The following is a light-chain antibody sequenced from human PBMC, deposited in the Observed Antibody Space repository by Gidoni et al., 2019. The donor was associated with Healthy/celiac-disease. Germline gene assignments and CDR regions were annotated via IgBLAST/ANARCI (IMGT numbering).Light chain of an antibody. Sequence: EIVLTQSPATLSLSPGERATLSCRASQSASIYLAWYQQKPGQAPRLLIYDASNRATGIPARFSGSGSGTDFTLTIISLEPEDFAVYYCQQRAGTFGPXTKVDIK. J-gene: IGKJ3*01. CDR1: QSASIY. CDR2: DAS. CDR3: QQRAGT. V-gene: IGKV3-11*01.